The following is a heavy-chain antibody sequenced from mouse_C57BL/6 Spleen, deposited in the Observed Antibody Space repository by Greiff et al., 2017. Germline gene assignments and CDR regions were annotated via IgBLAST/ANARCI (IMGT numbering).Heavy chain of an antibody. Sequence: EVKLVESGGGLVQPGGSMKLSCVASGFTFSNYWMNWVRQSPEKGLEWVAQIRLKSDNYATHYAESVKGRFTISRDDSKSSVYLQMNNLRAEDTGIYYCTLGTTVVARWYFDVWGTGTTVTVSS. D-gene: IGHD1-1*01. CDR3: TLGTTVVARWYFDV. CDR2: IRLKSDNYAT. V-gene: IGHV6-3*01. J-gene: IGHJ1*03. CDR1: GFTFSNYW.